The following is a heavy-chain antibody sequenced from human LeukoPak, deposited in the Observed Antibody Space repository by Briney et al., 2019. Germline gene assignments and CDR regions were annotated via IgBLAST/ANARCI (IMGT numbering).Heavy chain of an antibody. Sequence: GGSLRLSCAASGFSVSSNYMSWVRQAPGKGLEWVSVIYSGGNTYKADSVKRRFTIYRDNSKKTLYLQMNSLRSEDTAVYYWASAPGSPEYFQNWGQGTLVTVSS. V-gene: IGHV3-66*01. CDR1: GFSVSSNY. CDR3: ASAPGSPEYFQN. D-gene: IGHD1-1*01. CDR2: IYSGGNT. J-gene: IGHJ1*01.